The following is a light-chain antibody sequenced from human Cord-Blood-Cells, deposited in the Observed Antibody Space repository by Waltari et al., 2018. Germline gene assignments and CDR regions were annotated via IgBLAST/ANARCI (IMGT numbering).Light chain of an antibody. Sequence: SALSQPASVSGSHGQAITISCTVTSSDVGSSHFASLYQQHPGKAPKLMIYEGSKRPSGVSNRFSGSKSGNTASLTISGLQAEDEADYYCCSYAGSSTFVVFGGGTKLTVL. CDR2: EGS. J-gene: IGLJ2*01. V-gene: IGLV2-23*03. CDR1: SSDVGSSHF. CDR3: CSYAGSSTFVV.